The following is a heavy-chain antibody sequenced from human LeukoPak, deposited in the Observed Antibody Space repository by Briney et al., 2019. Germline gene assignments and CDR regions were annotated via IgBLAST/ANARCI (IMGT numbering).Heavy chain of an antibody. CDR3: TKENSTWDLVLWFDS. Sequence: PGGSLRLSCAASGFTFYKNGMSWVGQAPGKGLEWVASSSAGSTYYADSVEGRFTISRDNFKDTLYLEMNSLRAEDTATYYCTKENSTWDLVLWFDSWGQGTPVTVSS. J-gene: IGHJ5*01. V-gene: IGHV3-23*01. CDR1: GFTFYKNG. CDR2: SSAGST. D-gene: IGHD2/OR15-2a*01.